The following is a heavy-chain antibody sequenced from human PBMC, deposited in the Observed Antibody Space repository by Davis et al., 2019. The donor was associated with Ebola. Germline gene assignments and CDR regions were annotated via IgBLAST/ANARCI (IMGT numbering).Heavy chain of an antibody. J-gene: IGHJ4*02. CDR1: EDIFTSDY. D-gene: IGHD2-15*01. CDR2: ISAYNGNT. CDR3: AREGGHCTGGSCNRKLDY. V-gene: IGHV1-18*04. Sequence: AASVKVSCKAPEDIFTSDYIHWVRQAPGQGLEWMGWISAYNGNTNYAQNFQGRVTMTTDTSRRTAYLELRGLTSDDTAIYYCAREGGHCTGGSCNRKLDYWGQGTLVTVSS.